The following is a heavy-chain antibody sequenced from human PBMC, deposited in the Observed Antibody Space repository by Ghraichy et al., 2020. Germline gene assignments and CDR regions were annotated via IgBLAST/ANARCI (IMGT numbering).Heavy chain of an antibody. CDR3: ARETPVYASYYGMDV. Sequence: ASVKVSCKASGYTFTSYGISWVRQAPGQGLEWMGWISAYNGNTNYAQKLQGRVTMTTDTSTSTAYMELRSLRSDDTAVYYCARETPVYASYYGMDVWGQGTTVTVSS. V-gene: IGHV1-18*01. CDR1: GYTFTSYG. J-gene: IGHJ6*02. CDR2: ISAYNGNT. D-gene: IGHD2-8*01.